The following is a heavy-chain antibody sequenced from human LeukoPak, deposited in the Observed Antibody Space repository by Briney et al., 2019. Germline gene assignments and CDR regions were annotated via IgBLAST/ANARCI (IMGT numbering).Heavy chain of an antibody. CDR1: GLTFHDYA. CDR2: IVGDSSKT. CDR3: AKQPYNYYYLDV. V-gene: IGHV3-23*01. J-gene: IGHJ6*03. D-gene: IGHD2-21*01. Sequence: GGSLRLSCAISGLTFHDYAMTWVRQAPGKGLEWVSAIVGDSSKTYYADSVKGRFTISRDNSNYMLFLHMNNLRAEDTAIYYCAKQPYNYYYLDVWGKGTTVTVSS.